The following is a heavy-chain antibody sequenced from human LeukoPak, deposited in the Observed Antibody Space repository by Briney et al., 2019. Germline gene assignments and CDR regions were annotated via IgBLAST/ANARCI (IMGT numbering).Heavy chain of an antibody. CDR2: INPNSGGT. CDR3: ARDRATVTTWNRGFAY. Sequence: ASVKVSCKASGYTLTGYYMHWVRQAPGQGLEWMGWINPNSGGTNYAQKFRGRVTMTRDTSISTAYMELSRLRSDDTAVYYCARDRATVTTWNRGFAYWGQGTLVTVSS. J-gene: IGHJ4*02. D-gene: IGHD4-17*01. V-gene: IGHV1-2*02. CDR1: GYTLTGYY.